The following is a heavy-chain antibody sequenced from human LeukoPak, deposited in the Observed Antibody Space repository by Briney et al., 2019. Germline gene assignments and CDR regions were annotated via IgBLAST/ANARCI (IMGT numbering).Heavy chain of an antibody. CDR2: IYYSGST. CDR3: ARATGSVYYFGVVDWFDP. Sequence: PSETLSLTCTVSGGSISSSSYYWGWIRQPPGKGLEWIGYIYYSGSTNYNPSLRSRVTISVDTSKNQFSLKLSSVTAADTAVYYCARATGSVYYFGVVDWFDPWGQGTLVTVSS. D-gene: IGHD3-22*01. J-gene: IGHJ5*02. V-gene: IGHV4-61*05. CDR1: GGSISSSSYY.